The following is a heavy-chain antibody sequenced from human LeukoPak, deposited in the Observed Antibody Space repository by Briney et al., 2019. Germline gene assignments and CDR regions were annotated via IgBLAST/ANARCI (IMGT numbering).Heavy chain of an antibody. CDR1: GGSISSGSFY. CDR3: ARDDDSYGYTR. Sequence: SETLSLTCTVSGGSISSGSFYWGWIRQPPGKGLEWIGSIYYSGSTYYNPPLKSRVTISVDTSKNQFSLKLSSVTAADTAVYYCARDDDSYGYTRWGQGTLVTVSS. D-gene: IGHD5-18*01. V-gene: IGHV4-39*07. J-gene: IGHJ4*02. CDR2: IYYSGST.